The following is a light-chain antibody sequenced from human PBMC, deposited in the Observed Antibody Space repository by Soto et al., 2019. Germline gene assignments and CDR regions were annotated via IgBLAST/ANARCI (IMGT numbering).Light chain of an antibody. J-gene: IGKJ1*01. Sequence: EVVLTQSPGTLSLSPGERATLSCRASQSVGSSYLAWYQQKPGQAPRLLIYGASTRATGIPARFSGSGSGTEFTLTINSLQSEDFAVYYCQQYNTWPRTFGHGTKVDIK. V-gene: IGKV3-15*01. CDR1: QSVGSSY. CDR2: GAS. CDR3: QQYNTWPRT.